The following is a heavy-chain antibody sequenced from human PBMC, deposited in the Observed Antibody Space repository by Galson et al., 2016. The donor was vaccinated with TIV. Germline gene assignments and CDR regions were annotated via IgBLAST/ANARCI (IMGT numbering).Heavy chain of an antibody. CDR1: GGTLTSYA. CDR3: ANLQTTYRYYS. Sequence: SVKVSCKASGGTLTSYAINWVRQAPGQGLEWMGGIIPLSHTPSYAQKYHDRVTIVADKSTGTVYMELRSLRSEDTAVYYCANLQTTYRYYSLGRGTLVTVSS. D-gene: IGHD5-18*01. J-gene: IGHJ4*02. V-gene: IGHV1-69*06. CDR2: IIPLSHTP.